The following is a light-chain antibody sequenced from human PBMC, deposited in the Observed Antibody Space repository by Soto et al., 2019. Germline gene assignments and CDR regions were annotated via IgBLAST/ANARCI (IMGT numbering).Light chain of an antibody. V-gene: IGLV2-14*01. Sequence: QSVLTQPASVSGSPGQSITISCTGTSSDVGTYNYVSWYQLHPGKAPKLMVYEVSNWPSGVSNRFSGSKSGNTASLTISGLQAEDEADYHCSSYTSSSTYVFGTGTKVTVL. CDR2: EVS. J-gene: IGLJ1*01. CDR3: SSYTSSSTYV. CDR1: SSDVGTYNY.